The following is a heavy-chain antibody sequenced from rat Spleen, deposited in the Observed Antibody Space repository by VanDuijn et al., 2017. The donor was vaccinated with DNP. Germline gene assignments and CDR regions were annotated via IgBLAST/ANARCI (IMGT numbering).Heavy chain of an antibody. CDR3: ATHQYYGYRRDYFDY. Sequence: EVQLVETGGGLVQPGRSLKLSCAASGFTFSDYAMAWVRQSPMKGLEWVATIIYDGSSPYYRDSVRGRFTISRDNAENTLYLQMDSLRYEDTATYYCATHQYYGYRRDYFDYWGQGVMVTVSS. CDR2: IIYDGSSP. V-gene: IGHV5S10*01. J-gene: IGHJ2*01. D-gene: IGHD1-6*01. CDR1: GFTFSDYA.